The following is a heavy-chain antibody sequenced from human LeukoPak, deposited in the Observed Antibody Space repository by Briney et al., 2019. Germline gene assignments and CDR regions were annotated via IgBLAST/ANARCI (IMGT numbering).Heavy chain of an antibody. V-gene: IGHV3-21*01. Sequence: GGSLRLSCAASGFTFDDYAIHWVRQAPGKGLEWVSSITSSSSYIYYADSVKGRFTISRDNAKNSLYLQMNSLRAEDTAVYYCAREDCGGDCKGYYYGMDVWGQGTTVTVSS. D-gene: IGHD2-21*02. CDR3: AREDCGGDCKGYYYGMDV. J-gene: IGHJ6*02. CDR2: ITSSSSYI. CDR1: GFTFDDYA.